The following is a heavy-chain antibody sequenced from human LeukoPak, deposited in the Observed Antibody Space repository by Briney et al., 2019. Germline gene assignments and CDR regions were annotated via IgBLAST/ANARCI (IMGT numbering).Heavy chain of an antibody. V-gene: IGHV1-69*13. J-gene: IGHJ3*01. D-gene: IGHD3-3*01. CDR3: ATSGRNVWSGYKDAFDV. CDR2: IIPFFGTA. Sequence: SVKVSCKASGGTFSSYTFSWARQAPGQGLEWMGGIIPFFGTANYVQKFQGRVTITADESTSTVNMELSGLRSEATAMYYCATSGRNVWSGYKDAFDVWGQGTMVTVSS. CDR1: GGTFSSYT.